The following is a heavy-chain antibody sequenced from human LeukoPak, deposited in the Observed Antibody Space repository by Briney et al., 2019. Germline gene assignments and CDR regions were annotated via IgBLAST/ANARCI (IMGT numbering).Heavy chain of an antibody. CDR3: ARDMDGSGYYYGWYFDY. V-gene: IGHV4-4*07. J-gene: IGHJ4*02. D-gene: IGHD3-22*01. CDR1: GGSISSYY. CDR2: IYTSGST. Sequence: SETLSLTCTVSGGSISSYYWSWIRQPAGKGLEWIGRIYTSGSTNYNPSLKSRVTMSVDTSKNQFSLKLSSVTAADTAVYYCARDMDGSGYYYGWYFDYWGQGTLVTVSS.